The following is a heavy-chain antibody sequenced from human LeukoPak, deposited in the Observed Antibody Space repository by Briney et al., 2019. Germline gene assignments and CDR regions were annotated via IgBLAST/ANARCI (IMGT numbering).Heavy chain of an antibody. CDR1: GFTVSSNY. V-gene: IGHV3-53*01. CDR3: AKEVGYSSNAFDY. D-gene: IGHD6-13*01. Sequence: GGSLRLSCAASGFTVSSNYMSWVRQAPGKGLEWVSVIYSGGSTYYADSVKGRFTISRDNSKNTLYLQMNSLRAEDTAVYYCAKEVGYSSNAFDYWGQGTLVTVSS. J-gene: IGHJ4*02. CDR2: IYSGGST.